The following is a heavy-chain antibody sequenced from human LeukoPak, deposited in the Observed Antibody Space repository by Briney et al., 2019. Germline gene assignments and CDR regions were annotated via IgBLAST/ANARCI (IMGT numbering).Heavy chain of an antibody. D-gene: IGHD3-16*01. CDR3: ARVGEVIFDY. V-gene: IGHV4-38-2*01. Sequence: PSETLSLTCAASGYSISSGYYWGWIRQPPGKGLEWIGSIYHSGSTYYNPSLKSRVTISVDASKNQFSLKLSSVTAADTAVYYCARVGEVIFDYWGQGTLVTVSS. CDR2: IYHSGST. CDR1: GYSISSGYY. J-gene: IGHJ4*02.